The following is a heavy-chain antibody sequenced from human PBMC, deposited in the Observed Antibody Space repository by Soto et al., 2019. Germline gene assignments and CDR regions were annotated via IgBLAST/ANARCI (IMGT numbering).Heavy chain of an antibody. Sequence: QVQLVQSGTEVKKPGASVKVSCMVSGYPITTYYIHWVRQAPGQGLEGVGWIDPGSGGTVYEQKFQGRVTTTTDTSISTVYMNLSGLTADYTALYDCATDDYGIFPDWGQGSLVTVSS. J-gene: IGHJ4*02. V-gene: IGHV1-2*02. D-gene: IGHD3-10*01. CDR1: GYPITTYY. CDR2: IDPGSGGT. CDR3: ATDDYGIFPD.